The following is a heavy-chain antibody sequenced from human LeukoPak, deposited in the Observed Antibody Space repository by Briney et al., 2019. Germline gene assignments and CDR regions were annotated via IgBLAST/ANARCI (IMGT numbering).Heavy chain of an antibody. D-gene: IGHD7-27*01. Sequence: GGSLRLSCAGSGFTFSAYWMSWVRQGPGKGLEWVANIKQDGSEKDYVDSVKGRFTISRDNAKNSLYLQMNSLRADDTAVYYCARGTYRTGAIGYLRWGQGSLVTVSS. CDR1: GFTFSAYW. J-gene: IGHJ4*02. V-gene: IGHV3-7*01. CDR3: ARGTYRTGAIGYLR. CDR2: IKQDGSEK.